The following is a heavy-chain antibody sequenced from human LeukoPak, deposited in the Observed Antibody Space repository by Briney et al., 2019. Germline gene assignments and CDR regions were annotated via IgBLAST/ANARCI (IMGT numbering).Heavy chain of an antibody. Sequence: PSETLSLTCNVSGASISGHYWSWLRQSPGKGLECIGYICSGSVDYNPSLKSRATISGDASKNQVSLILKSVTTADTAIYYCVKVGYGSGTWGWFDPWGQGILVTVST. V-gene: IGHV4-59*11. CDR3: VKVGYGSGTWGWFDP. D-gene: IGHD3-10*01. CDR2: ICSGSV. J-gene: IGHJ5*02. CDR1: GASISGHY.